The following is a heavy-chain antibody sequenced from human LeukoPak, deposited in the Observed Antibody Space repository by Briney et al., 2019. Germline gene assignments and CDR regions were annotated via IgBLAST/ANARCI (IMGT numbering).Heavy chain of an antibody. CDR3: ARDHVYGGADY. CDR1: GFTFHNYA. J-gene: IGHJ4*02. CDR2: TSGDGITK. Sequence: QPGGSLRLSCAASGFTFHNYAIHWVRQAPGKGVEWVSLTSGDGITKYFAYSVKGRFTISRDNSKSSLFLQMNSLRTEDTALYYCARDHVYGGADYWGQGTLVIVSS. D-gene: IGHD5/OR15-5a*01. V-gene: IGHV3-43*02.